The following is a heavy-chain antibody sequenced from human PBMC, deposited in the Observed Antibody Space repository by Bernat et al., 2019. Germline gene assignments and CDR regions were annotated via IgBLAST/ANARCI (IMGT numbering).Heavy chain of an antibody. Sequence: QVQLVESGGGVVQPGRSLRLSCAASGFTFSSYGMHWVRQAPGKGLEWVAVISYDGSNKYYADSVKGRFTISRDNSKNTLYLQMNSLRAEDTAVYYCAKDRSSLLFDDRCKVTLVTVPS. CDR2: ISYDGSNK. CDR1: GFTFSSYG. D-gene: IGHD6-13*01. V-gene: IGHV3-30*18. J-gene: IGHJ5*02. CDR3: AKDRSSLLFDD.